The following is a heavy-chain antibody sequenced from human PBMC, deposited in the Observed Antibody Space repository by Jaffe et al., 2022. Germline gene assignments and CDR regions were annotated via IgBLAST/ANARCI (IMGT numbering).Heavy chain of an antibody. Sequence: QVQLQESGPGLVKPSETLSLTCAVSGYSISSGYYWGWIRQPPGKGLEWIGSIYHSGSTYYNPSLKSRVTISVDTSKNQFSLKLSSVTAADTAVYYCARAENDYDSSGYYRYYFDYWGQGTLVTVSS. D-gene: IGHD3-22*01. CDR2: IYHSGST. CDR1: GYSISSGYY. V-gene: IGHV4-38-2*01. J-gene: IGHJ4*02. CDR3: ARAENDYDSSGYYRYYFDY.